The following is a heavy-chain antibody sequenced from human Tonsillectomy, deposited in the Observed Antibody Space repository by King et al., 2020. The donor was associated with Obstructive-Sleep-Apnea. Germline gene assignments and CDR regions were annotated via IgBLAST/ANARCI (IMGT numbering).Heavy chain of an antibody. Sequence: LQLVQSGAEVKKPGESLKISCKGSGYSFTSYWIGWVRQMPGKGLEWLGIIYPGDLDTRSAPSFQGQFPTPANKSISTAYRQWSSLKAPDTAMYYCARPSAAVAIVAFDIWGQGTMVTVSS. CDR2: IYPGDLDT. CDR3: ARPSAAVAIVAFDI. D-gene: IGHD6-19*01. V-gene: IGHV5-51*01. CDR1: GYSFTSYW. J-gene: IGHJ3*02.